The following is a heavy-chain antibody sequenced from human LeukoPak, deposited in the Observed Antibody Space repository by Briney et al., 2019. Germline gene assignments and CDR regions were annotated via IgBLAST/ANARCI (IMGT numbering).Heavy chain of an antibody. CDR1: GYSISSGYY. CDR2: IYHSGST. J-gene: IGHJ5*02. Sequence: SETLSLTCTVSGYSISSGYYWGWIRQPPGKGLEWIGSIYHSGSTYYNPSLESRVTISVDTSKNQFSLKLSSVTAADTAVYYCARVYYDFWSGYYYWFDPWGQGTLVTVSS. V-gene: IGHV4-38-2*02. D-gene: IGHD3-3*01. CDR3: ARVYYDFWSGYYYWFDP.